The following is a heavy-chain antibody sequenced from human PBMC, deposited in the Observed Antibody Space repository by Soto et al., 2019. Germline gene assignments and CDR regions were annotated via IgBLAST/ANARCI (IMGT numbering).Heavy chain of an antibody. J-gene: IGHJ6*02. V-gene: IGHV1-69*13. CDR1: GGTFSSYA. D-gene: IGHD6-6*01. CDR2: IIPIFGTA. CDR3: ARDPPLPYSSSSGFHYYYYGMDV. Sequence: SVKVSCKASGGTFSSYAISWVRQAPGQGLEWMGGIIPIFGTANYAQKSQGRVTITADESTSTAYMELSSLRSEDTAVYYCARDPPLPYSSSSGFHYYYYGMDVWGQGTTVTVSS.